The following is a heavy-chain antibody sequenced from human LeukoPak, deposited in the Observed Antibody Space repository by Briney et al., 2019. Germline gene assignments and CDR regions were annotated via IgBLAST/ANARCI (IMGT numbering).Heavy chain of an antibody. V-gene: IGHV4-59*08. CDR1: GGSISSYY. CDR2: IYYSGCT. Sequence: SETLSLTCTVSGGSISSYYWSWIRQPPGKGLEWIGYIYYSGCTNYNPSLKSRVTISVDTSKNQFSLKLSSVTAADTAVYYCASSAYYYYYMDVWGKGTTVTVPS. J-gene: IGHJ6*03. CDR3: ASSAYYYYYMDV.